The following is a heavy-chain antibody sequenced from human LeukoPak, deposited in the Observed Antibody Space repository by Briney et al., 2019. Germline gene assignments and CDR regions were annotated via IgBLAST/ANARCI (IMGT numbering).Heavy chain of an antibody. CDR1: GGSIISSNYY. CDR3: ARGLSSSGWYTSVY. CDR2: IYQSGSGSS. D-gene: IGHD6-19*01. Sequence: PSETLSLTCSVSGGSIISSNYYWGWIRQPPGKGLEWIGSIYQSGSGSSYYNPSLKSRVTISVDTSKNQFSLKLSSVTAADTAVYYCARGLSSSGWYTSVYWGQGTLVTVSS. V-gene: IGHV4-39*07. J-gene: IGHJ4*02.